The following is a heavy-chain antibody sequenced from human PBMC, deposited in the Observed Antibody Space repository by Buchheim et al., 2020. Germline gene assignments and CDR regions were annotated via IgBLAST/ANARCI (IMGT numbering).Heavy chain of an antibody. Sequence: QVQLVQSGAEVKKPGSSVKVSYKASGGTFSSYAISWVRQAPGQGLEWMGGIIPIFGTANYAQKFQGRVTITADESTSPAYLELSRLRSDDTAVYYCARMNIVVVPAASYYYYGMDVWGQGTT. CDR1: GGTFSSYA. V-gene: IGHV1-69*01. J-gene: IGHJ6*02. CDR3: ARMNIVVVPAASYYYYGMDV. D-gene: IGHD2-2*01. CDR2: IIPIFGTA.